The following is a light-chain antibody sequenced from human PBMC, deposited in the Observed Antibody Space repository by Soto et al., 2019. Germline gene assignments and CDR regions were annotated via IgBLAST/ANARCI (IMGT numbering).Light chain of an antibody. CDR2: EVN. Sequence: QSALTQPPSASGSPGQSVTSSCTGANSDVGSYNFISWYQQHPGRAPKLLIYEVNKRPSGVPDRFSGSKSGNTASLTVSGLQAEDEADYYCSSYAGTNTRYLFGSGTKLTVL. J-gene: IGLJ1*01. CDR3: SSYAGTNTRYL. V-gene: IGLV2-8*01. CDR1: NSDVGSYNF.